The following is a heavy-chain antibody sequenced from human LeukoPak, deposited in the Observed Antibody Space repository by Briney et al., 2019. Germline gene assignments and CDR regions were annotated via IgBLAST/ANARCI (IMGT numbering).Heavy chain of an antibody. J-gene: IGHJ1*01. CDR1: GFTFSNYA. CDR3: ARDPNGNYVGAFDFQR. CDR2: VSGVNT. D-gene: IGHD4-17*01. V-gene: IGHV3-23*01. Sequence: PGGSLRLSCAASGFTFSNYALTWARQAPGKGLEWVSSVSGVNTHYADSVKGRFSISRDNYKNTLYLQMSSLRAEDTAVYYCARDPNGNYVGAFDFQRWGQGTLVTVSS.